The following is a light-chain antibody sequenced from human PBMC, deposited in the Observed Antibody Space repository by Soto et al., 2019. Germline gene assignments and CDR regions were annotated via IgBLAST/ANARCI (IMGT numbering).Light chain of an antibody. J-gene: IGKJ1*01. V-gene: IGKV1-5*01. CDR2: DAS. CDR3: QQYNSYWT. CDR1: QSISSR. Sequence: DSQMTQSPSTLSASVGDRVTITCRASQSISSRLAWYQQKPGKAPKLLIYDASSLESGVPSRFSGSGSGTEFTLTISSLQPDDFATYYCQQYNSYWTFGQGTKVDIK.